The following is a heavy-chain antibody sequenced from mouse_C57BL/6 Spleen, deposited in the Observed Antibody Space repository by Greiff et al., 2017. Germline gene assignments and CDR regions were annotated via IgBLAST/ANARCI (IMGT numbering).Heavy chain of an antibody. V-gene: IGHV1-64*01. CDR3: ARESYGSGYAMDY. J-gene: IGHJ4*01. CDR1: GYTFTSYW. Sequence: QVQLQQPGAELVKPGASVKLSCKASGYTFTSYWMHWVKQRPGQGLEWIGMIHPNSGSTNYNEKFKSKATLTVDTSSSPAYMQLSSLTSEDSAVYYCARESYGSGYAMDYWGQGTSVTVSS. D-gene: IGHD1-1*01. CDR2: IHPNSGST.